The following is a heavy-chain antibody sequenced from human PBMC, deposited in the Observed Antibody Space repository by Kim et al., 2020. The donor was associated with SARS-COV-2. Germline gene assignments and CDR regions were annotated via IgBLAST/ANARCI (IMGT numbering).Heavy chain of an antibody. D-gene: IGHD5-12*01. CDR3: ATYSGYDLGGFYYFDY. Sequence: LKSRVTISVDTSKNQFSLKLSSVTAADMAVYYCATYSGYDLGGFYYFDYWGQGTLVTVSS. V-gene: IGHV4-31*02. J-gene: IGHJ4*02.